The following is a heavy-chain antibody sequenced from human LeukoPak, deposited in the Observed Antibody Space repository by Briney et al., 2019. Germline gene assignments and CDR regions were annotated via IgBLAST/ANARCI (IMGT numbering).Heavy chain of an antibody. CDR2: ISYDGSNK. V-gene: IGHV3-30*04. Sequence: GGSLRLSCAASGFTFSSYAMHWVRQAPGKGLEWVAVISYDGSNKYYADSVKGQFTISRDNSKNTLYLQMNSLRAEDTAVYYCARDRGYSTPLDAFDIWGQGTMVTVSS. D-gene: IGHD6-13*01. J-gene: IGHJ3*02. CDR1: GFTFSSYA. CDR3: ARDRGYSTPLDAFDI.